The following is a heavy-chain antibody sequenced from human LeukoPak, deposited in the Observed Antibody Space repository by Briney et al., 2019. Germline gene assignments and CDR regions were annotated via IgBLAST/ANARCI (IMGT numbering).Heavy chain of an antibody. D-gene: IGHD3-9*01. Sequence: SETLSLTCAVYGGSFSGYYWSWIRQPPGKGLEWIGEINHSGSTNYNPSLKSRVTISVDTPKNQFSLKLSSVTAADTAVYYCARASLTILRYFDWSFDPWGQGTLVTVSS. V-gene: IGHV4-34*01. CDR2: INHSGST. J-gene: IGHJ5*02. CDR3: ARASLTILRYFDWSFDP. CDR1: GGSFSGYY.